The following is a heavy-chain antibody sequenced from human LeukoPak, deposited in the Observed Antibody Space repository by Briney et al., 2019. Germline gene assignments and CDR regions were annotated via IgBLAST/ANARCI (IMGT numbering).Heavy chain of an antibody. CDR1: GFTFSSYA. V-gene: IGHV3-30*04. CDR3: ARDDSSGYYYVGAFDI. D-gene: IGHD3-22*01. J-gene: IGHJ3*02. Sequence: GGSLRLSCAASGFTFSSYAMHWVRQAPGKGLEWVAVISYDGSNKYYADSVKGRFIISRDNSKNTLYLQMNSLRAEDTAVYYCARDDSSGYYYVGAFDIWGQGTMVTVSS. CDR2: ISYDGSNK.